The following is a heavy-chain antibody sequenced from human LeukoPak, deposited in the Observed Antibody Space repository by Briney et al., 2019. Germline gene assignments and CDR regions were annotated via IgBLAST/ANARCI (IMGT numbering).Heavy chain of an antibody. CDR3: ARQGGTYPFDS. CDR1: GGSIRSTNYY. CDR2: ISYSGRT. D-gene: IGHD1-26*01. Sequence: SETLSLTCTVSGGSIRSTNYYWGWIRQPPGKGLEWIGSISYSGRTYYTPSLKSRVTISVDTSKNQFSLKLSSVTAADTAVYYCARQGGTYPFDSWGQGTLVTVSS. J-gene: IGHJ4*02. V-gene: IGHV4-39*07.